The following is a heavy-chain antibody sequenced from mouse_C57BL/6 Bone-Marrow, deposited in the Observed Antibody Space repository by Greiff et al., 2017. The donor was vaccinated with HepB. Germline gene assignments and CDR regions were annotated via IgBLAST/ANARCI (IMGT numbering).Heavy chain of an antibody. D-gene: IGHD2-1*01. CDR3: ARKIYYGNIYWYFDV. Sequence: QVQLKESGAELARPGASVKLPCKASGYTFTSYGISWVKQRTGQGLEWIGEIYPRSGNTYYNEKFKGKATLTADKSSSTAYMELRSLTSEDSAVYFCARKIYYGNIYWYFDVWGTGTTVTVSS. J-gene: IGHJ1*03. CDR2: IYPRSGNT. V-gene: IGHV1-81*01. CDR1: GYTFTSYG.